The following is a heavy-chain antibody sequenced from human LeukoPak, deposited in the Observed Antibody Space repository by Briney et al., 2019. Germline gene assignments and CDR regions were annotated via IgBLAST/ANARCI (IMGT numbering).Heavy chain of an antibody. J-gene: IGHJ5*02. Sequence: GGSLRLSCAASGFTFSSYSMNWVRQAPGKGLEWVSVIYSGGSTYYADSVKGRFTISRDNSKNTLYLQMNSLRAEDTAVYYCARGGKLEPTAMASWGQGSLVVVSS. D-gene: IGHD5-18*01. V-gene: IGHV3-66*01. CDR2: IYSGGST. CDR1: GFTFSSYS. CDR3: ARGGKLEPTAMAS.